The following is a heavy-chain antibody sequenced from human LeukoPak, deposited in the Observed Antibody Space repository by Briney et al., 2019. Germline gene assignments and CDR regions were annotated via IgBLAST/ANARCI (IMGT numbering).Heavy chain of an antibody. Sequence: SETLSLTCAVYGGSFSGYYWGWIRQPPGKGLEWIGEINHSGSTNYNPSLKSRVTISVDTSKNQFSLKLSSVTAADTAVYYCARHRYCSGGSCYLEFDYWGQGTLVTVSS. CDR2: INHSGST. CDR1: GGSFSGYY. CDR3: ARHRYCSGGSCYLEFDY. D-gene: IGHD2-15*01. V-gene: IGHV4-34*01. J-gene: IGHJ4*02.